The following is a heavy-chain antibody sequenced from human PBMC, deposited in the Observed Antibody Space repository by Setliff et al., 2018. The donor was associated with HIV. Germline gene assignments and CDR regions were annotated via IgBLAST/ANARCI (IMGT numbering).Heavy chain of an antibody. CDR3: AREGGSERMPFFYYYMDV. J-gene: IGHJ6*03. D-gene: IGHD3-10*01. CDR2: ISWDGATT. V-gene: IGHV3-43*01. Sequence: PGGSLRLSCAASGFIFGGYAMHWVRQVPGKGLEWVALISWDGATTNYADSVKGRFTISRDSSKNSLYLQMNSLRTEDTALYYCAREGGSERMPFFYYYMDVWGKGTTVTVSS. CDR1: GFIFGGYA.